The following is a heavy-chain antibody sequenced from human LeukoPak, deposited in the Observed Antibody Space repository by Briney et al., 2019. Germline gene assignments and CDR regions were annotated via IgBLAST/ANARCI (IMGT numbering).Heavy chain of an antibody. V-gene: IGHV1-46*01. CDR3: ARDWKGITMVRGVPGDY. CDR1: GYTLTELS. D-gene: IGHD3-10*01. J-gene: IGHJ4*02. Sequence: AASVKVSCKVSGYTLTELSMHWVRQAPGQGLEWMGIINPSGGSTSYAQKFQGRVTMTRDTSTSTVYMELSSLRSEDTAVYYCARDWKGITMVRGVPGDYWGQGTLVTVSS. CDR2: INPSGGST.